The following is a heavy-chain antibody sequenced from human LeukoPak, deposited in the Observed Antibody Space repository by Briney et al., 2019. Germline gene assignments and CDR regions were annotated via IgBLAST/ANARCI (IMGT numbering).Heavy chain of an antibody. V-gene: IGHV3-23*01. CDR3: AKDGVSDYDRNMCYYFYGLDV. CDR2: ISGSGGST. Sequence: GGSLRLSCAASGFTFSSYAMSRVRQAPGERLGWVSAISGSGGSTYYADSVKGRFTISRDNSKNTLYMQMNSLRAEDTAVYYCAKDGVSDYDRNMCYYFYGLDVWGQGTTVTVSS. D-gene: IGHD5-12*01. J-gene: IGHJ6*02. CDR1: GFTFSSYA.